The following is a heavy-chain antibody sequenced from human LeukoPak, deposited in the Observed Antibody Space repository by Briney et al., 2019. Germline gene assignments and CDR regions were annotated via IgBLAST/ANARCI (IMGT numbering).Heavy chain of an antibody. CDR3: ARLGGYCSADNCYSGFDYYYGMDV. CDR1: GYRFANYW. V-gene: IGHV5-51*01. J-gene: IGHJ6*02. Sequence: GESLEISCKASGYRFANYWIAWVRQMPGKCLDWMGITYPGDNDTRYSPSFQGQVTISADKSVNTAYLQWSSLKASDTAIYYCARLGGYCSADNCYSGFDYYYGMDVWGQGTTVTVSS. D-gene: IGHD2-15*01. CDR2: TYPGDNDT.